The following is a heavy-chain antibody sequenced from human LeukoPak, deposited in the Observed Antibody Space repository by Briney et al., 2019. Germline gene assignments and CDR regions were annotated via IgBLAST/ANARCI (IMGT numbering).Heavy chain of an antibody. D-gene: IGHD6-13*01. V-gene: IGHV3-48*04. CDR3: ARVREQQLVSY. Sequence: GGSLRLSCAASGFTFSNYNMNLVRQAPGKGLEWISYMSSSSSSIHYADSVRGRFTVSRDNAKNSLYLQMNSLRAEDTAVYYCARVREQQLVSYWGQGTLVTVSS. CDR1: GFTFSNYN. CDR2: MSSSSSSI. J-gene: IGHJ4*02.